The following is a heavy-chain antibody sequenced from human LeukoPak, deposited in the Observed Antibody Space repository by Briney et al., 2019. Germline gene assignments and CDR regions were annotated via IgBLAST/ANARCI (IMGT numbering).Heavy chain of an antibody. V-gene: IGHV3-23*01. J-gene: IGHJ4*02. CDR3: TKRVKYGGTWDHFAD. CDR1: GFTFDNYR. D-gene: IGHD1-26*01. CDR2: VNTNDGNT. Sequence: GGSLRLSCAASGFTFDNYRMSWVRQAPGEGMELVSTVNTNDGNTYYADSLKNRFTISRNNSKSTLILQMNSLRVEDTALYYCTKRVKYGGTWDHFADWGQGTLVTVSS.